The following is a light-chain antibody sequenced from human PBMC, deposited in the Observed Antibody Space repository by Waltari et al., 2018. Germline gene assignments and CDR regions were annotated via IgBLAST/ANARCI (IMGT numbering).Light chain of an antibody. J-gene: IGKJ1*01. Sequence: DIVLTQSPGPLSLSPGDTATLSCRASQSVGRTLAWYQQRPGQAPRLLIYDASSRATGIPDRFSGSGSGTDFSLTISRLEPEDFAVYYCQKYGTRPATFGQGTKVEVK. CDR1: QSVGRT. CDR3: QKYGTRPAT. CDR2: DAS. V-gene: IGKV3-20*01.